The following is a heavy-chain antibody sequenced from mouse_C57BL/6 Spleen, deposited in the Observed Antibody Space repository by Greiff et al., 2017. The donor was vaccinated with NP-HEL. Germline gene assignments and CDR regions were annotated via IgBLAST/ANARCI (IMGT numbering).Heavy chain of an antibody. V-gene: IGHV5-4*01. Sequence: EVQLVESGGGLVKPGGSLKLSCAASGFTFSSYAMSWVRQTPEKRLEWVATISDGGSYTYYPDNVKGRFTISRDNAKNNLYLQMSHLKSEDTAMYYCARRDWDGWYFDYWGQGTTLTVSS. CDR3: ARRDWDGWYFDY. J-gene: IGHJ2*01. D-gene: IGHD4-1*01. CDR2: ISDGGSYT. CDR1: GFTFSSYA.